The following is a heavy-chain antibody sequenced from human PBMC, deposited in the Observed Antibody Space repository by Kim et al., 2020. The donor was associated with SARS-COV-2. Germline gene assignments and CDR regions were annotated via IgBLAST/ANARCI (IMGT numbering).Heavy chain of an antibody. V-gene: IGHV4-39*01. CDR2: IYYSGFT. J-gene: IGHJ6*02. D-gene: IGHD6-13*01. CDR1: SDSISSSSYY. CDR3: ARHAWYSGTWTPYGMDV. Sequence: SETLSLTCTVSSDSISSSSYYWGWIRQPPGKGLEWIGSIYYSGFTYYSPSLKSRVTISVDTSKNQFSLELSSVTAADTAVYYCARHAWYSGTWTPYGMDVWGQGTTVTVSS.